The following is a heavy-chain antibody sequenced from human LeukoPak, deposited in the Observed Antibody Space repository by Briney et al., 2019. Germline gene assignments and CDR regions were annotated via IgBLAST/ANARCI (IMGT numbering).Heavy chain of an antibody. CDR2: ISSSSSYI. CDR3: ASVAQGPAALVDY. V-gene: IGHV3-21*01. Sequence: PEGSLRLSCAASGFTFSSYSMNWVRQAPGKGLEWVSSISSSSSYIYYADSVKGRFTISRDNAKNSLYLQMNSLRAEDTAVYYCASVAQGPAALVDYWGQGTLVTVSS. J-gene: IGHJ4*02. D-gene: IGHD2-2*01. CDR1: GFTFSSYS.